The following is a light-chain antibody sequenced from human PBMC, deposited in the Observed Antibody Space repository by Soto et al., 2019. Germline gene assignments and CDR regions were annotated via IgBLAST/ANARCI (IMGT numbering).Light chain of an antibody. CDR2: KAS. CDR1: QSISSW. J-gene: IGKJ3*01. Sequence: DIQMTQSPSTLSASVGDRVTITCRASQSISSWLAWYQQKPGKAPKLLIYKASNLESGVPSRFSGSGSGTEFTLTISSLQPDDFATYYGQQYNSYPLTVGPGTKVDIK. CDR3: QQYNSYPLT. V-gene: IGKV1-5*03.